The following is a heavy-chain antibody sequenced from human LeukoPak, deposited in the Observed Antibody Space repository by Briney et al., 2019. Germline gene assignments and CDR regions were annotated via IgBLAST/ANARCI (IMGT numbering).Heavy chain of an antibody. CDR2: INHSGST. D-gene: IGHD3-22*01. Sequence: PSETLSLTCAVYGGSFSGYYRSWIRQPPGKGLEWIGEINHSGSTNYNPSLKSRVTISVDKSKNQFSLKLSSVTAADTAVYYCARPRSYYYDLDYWGQGTLVTVSS. V-gene: IGHV4-34*01. CDR1: GGSFSGYY. J-gene: IGHJ4*02. CDR3: ARPRSYYYDLDY.